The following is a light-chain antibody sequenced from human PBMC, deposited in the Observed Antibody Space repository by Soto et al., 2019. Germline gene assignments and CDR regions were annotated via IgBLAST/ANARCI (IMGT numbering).Light chain of an antibody. CDR1: QFVSSR. Sequence: DIVLTQSPATLSSFPGDRVTLSCRASQFVSSRLAWYQQKPGQAPRLLIYGASTRATGIPARFSGSGSGTDFTLTISRLEPEDFAVYYCQQYDTSPRKFGQGTKVDIK. CDR3: QQYDTSPRK. J-gene: IGKJ1*01. CDR2: GAS. V-gene: IGKV3-20*01.